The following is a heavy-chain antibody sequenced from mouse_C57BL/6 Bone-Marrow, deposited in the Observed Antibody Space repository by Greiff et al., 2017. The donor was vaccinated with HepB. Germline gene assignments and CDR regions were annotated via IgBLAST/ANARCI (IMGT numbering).Heavy chain of an antibody. CDR1: GYTFTSYW. Sequence: VQLQQSGAELVKPGASVKLSCKASGYTFTSYWMQWVKQRPGQGLEWIGDIDPSDSYTNYNQKFKGKATLTVDTSSSTAYMQLSSLTSEDSAVYYCARPLITTVVGGDYWGQGTTLTVSS. J-gene: IGHJ2*01. CDR2: IDPSDSYT. V-gene: IGHV1-50*01. D-gene: IGHD1-1*01. CDR3: ARPLITTVVGGDY.